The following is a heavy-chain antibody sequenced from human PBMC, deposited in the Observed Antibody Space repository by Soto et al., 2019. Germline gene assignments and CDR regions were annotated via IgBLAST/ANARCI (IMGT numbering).Heavy chain of an antibody. CDR1: GFTFTSSA. D-gene: IGHD3-10*01. CDR2: IVVGSGST. V-gene: IGHV1-58*02. J-gene: IGHJ6*02. Sequence: SVKVSCKASGFTFTSSAMQWVRQARGQRLEWIGWIVVGSGSTNYAQKFQERVTITRDMSTSTAYMELSSLRSEDTAVYYCAADYYGSGTHSDYYGMDVWGQGTTVTVSS. CDR3: AADYYGSGTHSDYYGMDV.